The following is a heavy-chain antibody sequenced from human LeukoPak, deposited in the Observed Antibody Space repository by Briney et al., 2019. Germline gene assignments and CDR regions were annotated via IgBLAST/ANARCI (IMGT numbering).Heavy chain of an antibody. J-gene: IGHJ4*02. Sequence: PGGSLRLSCAVSGFTVSSNYVSWVGQAPGKGLEWVSVIYSDGRTYYADSVKGRFTISRDNSKNTLYLQMNTLRAEDTAVYYCARDLGYSHVYSFNYWGQGTLVTVSS. CDR2: IYSDGRT. V-gene: IGHV3-53*01. CDR3: ARDLGYSHVYSFNY. CDR1: GFTVSSNY. D-gene: IGHD5-18*01.